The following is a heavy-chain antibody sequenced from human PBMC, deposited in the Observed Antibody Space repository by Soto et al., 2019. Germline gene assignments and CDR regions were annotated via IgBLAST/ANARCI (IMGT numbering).Heavy chain of an antibody. J-gene: IGHJ6*03. CDR3: ARSMRSSSSVYYYYMDV. D-gene: IGHD6-6*01. Sequence: SETLSLTCTVSGGSISSYYWSWIRQPPGKGLEWIGYIYYSGSTNYNPSLKSRVTISVDTSKNQFSLKLSSVTAADTAVYYCARSMRSSSSVYYYYMDVWGKGTTVTVSS. CDR2: IYYSGST. CDR1: GGSISSYY. V-gene: IGHV4-59*01.